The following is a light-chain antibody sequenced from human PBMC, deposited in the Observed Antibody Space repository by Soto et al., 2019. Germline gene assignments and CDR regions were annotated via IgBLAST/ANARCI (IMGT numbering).Light chain of an antibody. CDR1: NSDLAGLNY. Sequence: QSALTQPASVSGSPGQSITIPCTGRNSDLAGLNYVSWYQQHPGKAPKLLIYSDTQRPSGVPDRFSGSKSGTSASLAISGLRSEDEADYYCSAWDGSLSGRVFGGGTKLTVL. J-gene: IGLJ2*01. CDR2: SDT. CDR3: SAWDGSLSGRV. V-gene: IGLV1-47*02.